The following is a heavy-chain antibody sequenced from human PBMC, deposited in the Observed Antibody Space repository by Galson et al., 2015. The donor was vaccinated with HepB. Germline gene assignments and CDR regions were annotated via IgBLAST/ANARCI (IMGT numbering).Heavy chain of an antibody. CDR3: ARDGNDAGEHSGYFDH. J-gene: IGHJ4*02. Sequence: SVKVSCKASGYTFTRHYIHWVRQAPGQGLEWMGIINPSGGYTTYAQKFQGRVTMTRDTSTNIVYMELSSLRSEDTAVYYCARDGNDAGEHSGYFDHWGQGTLVTVSS. CDR2: INPSGGYT. D-gene: IGHD1-1*01. V-gene: IGHV1-46*01. CDR1: GYTFTRHY.